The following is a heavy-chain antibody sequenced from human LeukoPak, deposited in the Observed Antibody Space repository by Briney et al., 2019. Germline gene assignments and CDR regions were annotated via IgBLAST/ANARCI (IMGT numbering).Heavy chain of an antibody. J-gene: IGHJ4*02. D-gene: IGHD5-18*01. CDR2: IYRSGST. CDR1: GGSISSGGYS. Sequence: SQTLSLTCAVSGGSISSGGYSWSWLRQPPGKGLEWIGYIYRSGSTYYYPSLKSRVTISVDRSKNQFSLKLSSVTAADTAVYYCARLDVDTAMAFDYWGQGTLVTVSS. CDR3: ARLDVDTAMAFDY. V-gene: IGHV4-30-2*01.